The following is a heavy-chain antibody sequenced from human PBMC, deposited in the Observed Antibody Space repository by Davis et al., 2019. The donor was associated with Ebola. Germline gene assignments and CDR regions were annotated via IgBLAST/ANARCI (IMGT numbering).Heavy chain of an antibody. CDR2: IWYDGSNK. D-gene: IGHD3-3*01. CDR1: GFTFSSYG. CDR3: ARDLPNYDFWSGYYTSYYGMDV. Sequence: PGGSLRLSCAASGFTFSSYGMHWVRQAPGKGLEWVAVIWYDGSNKYYADSVKGRFTISRDNSKNTLYLQMNSLRAEDTAVYYCARDLPNYDFWSGYYTSYYGMDVWGQGTTVTVSS. J-gene: IGHJ6*02. V-gene: IGHV3-33*01.